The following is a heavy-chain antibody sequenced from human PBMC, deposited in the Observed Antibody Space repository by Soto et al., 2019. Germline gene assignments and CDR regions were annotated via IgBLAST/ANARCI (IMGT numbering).Heavy chain of an antibody. Sequence: EVQLVESGGGLVQPGRSLRLSCAASGFTFDDYAMHWVRQAPGKGLEWVSGISWNSGSIDYADSVKGRFTISRDNAKNSLNLQMNSLRAADTVLYYCAKGPLGALGDYGGIFDYWGKGTVVTFSA. CDR3: AKGPLGALGDYGGIFDY. CDR1: GFTFDDYA. V-gene: IGHV3-9*01. D-gene: IGHD4-17*01. J-gene: IGHJ4*02. CDR2: ISWNSGSI.